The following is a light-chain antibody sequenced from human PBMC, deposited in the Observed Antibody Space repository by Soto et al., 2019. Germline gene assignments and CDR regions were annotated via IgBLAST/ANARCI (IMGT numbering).Light chain of an antibody. CDR1: QSVSSTS. Sequence: EIVLTQSPGTLSLSPGERATLSCRASQSVSSTSLAWYQHKPGQAPRLLIYGASNRATGIPDRFRGSGSGAEFTLTITRLKPEDSAVYYCQQCGSSRWTFGQGTKVEIK. CDR2: GAS. CDR3: QQCGSSRWT. V-gene: IGKV3-20*01. J-gene: IGKJ1*01.